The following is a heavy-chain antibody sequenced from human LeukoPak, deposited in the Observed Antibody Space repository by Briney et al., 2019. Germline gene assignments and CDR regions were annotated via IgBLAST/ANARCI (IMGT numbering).Heavy chain of an antibody. CDR2: IYYSGST. CDR3: AINSRWGGELSPFDY. Sequence: PSETVPLTCTVSRGSLSSCDYYWLWLRQPPGKAREGVGYIYYSGSTYYNPSLKCRVTISVDTSKNQFSQKLSSVTAADTAVDYRAINSRWGGELSPFDYWGQGTLVTVSS. J-gene: IGHJ4*02. V-gene: IGHV4-30-4*01. CDR1: RGSLSSCDYY. D-gene: IGHD3-10*01.